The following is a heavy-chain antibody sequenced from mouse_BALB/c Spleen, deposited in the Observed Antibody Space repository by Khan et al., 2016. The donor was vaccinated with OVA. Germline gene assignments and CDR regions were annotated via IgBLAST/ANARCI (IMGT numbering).Heavy chain of an antibody. V-gene: IGHV1-77*01. Sequence: VQLQESGPELVKPGASVKMSCKVSGYTFTDYVISWVKQRTGQGLEWIGEIYPGSGSTYYNEKFKGKATLTADKSSNTVNMQVSSLTSEDSAVFFCASGYDGAWFAYWGQGTLVTVSA. J-gene: IGHJ3*01. D-gene: IGHD2-2*01. CDR1: GYTFTDYV. CDR2: IYPGSGST. CDR3: ASGYDGAWFAY.